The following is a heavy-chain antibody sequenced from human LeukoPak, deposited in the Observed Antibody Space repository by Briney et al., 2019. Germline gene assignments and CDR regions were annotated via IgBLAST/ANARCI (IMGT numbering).Heavy chain of an antibody. V-gene: IGHV4-59*08. J-gene: IGHJ4*02. CDR2: IYYTGSGST. CDR3: ARRAVYAGSGWAFDY. CDR1: GDSISPYY. Sequence: SETLSLTCTVSGDSISPYYWSWIRQPPGKGLEWIGYIYYTGSGSTSNNPSLKSRVTISVDTSKNQFSLNLKSVTAADTAVYLCARRAVYAGSGWAFDYWGQGTLVTVFS. D-gene: IGHD6-19*01.